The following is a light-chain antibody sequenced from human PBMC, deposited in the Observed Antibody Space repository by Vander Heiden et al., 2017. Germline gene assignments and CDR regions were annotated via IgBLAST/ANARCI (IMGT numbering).Light chain of an antibody. CDR1: QSVSSSY. CDR2: GAS. Sequence: DIVLTPSPGTPSSSPGERATLSCSASQSVSSSYLAWYQQKPGQAPRLLIYGASSRATGIPDRFSGSGSGTDFTLTISSLEPEDFAVYYCQQYGSSPLTFGPGTKVDIK. CDR3: QQYGSSPLT. J-gene: IGKJ3*01. V-gene: IGKV3-20*01.